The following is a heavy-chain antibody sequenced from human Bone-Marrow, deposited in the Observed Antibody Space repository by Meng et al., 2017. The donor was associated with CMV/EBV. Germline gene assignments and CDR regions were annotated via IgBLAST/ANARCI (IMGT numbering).Heavy chain of an antibody. CDR1: RFTFSNFA. Sequence: GGSLRLSCAASRFTFSNFAMSWVRQAPGKGLEWVSSVSASGGKTYYADSVRGRFTISRDNSKNTLYLQMNSLRAEDTAVYYCARTPSSLIVYPSYWGQGTLVTFYS. V-gene: IGHV3-23*01. D-gene: IGHD3-22*01. CDR2: VSASGGKT. CDR3: ARTPSSLIVYPSY. J-gene: IGHJ4*02.